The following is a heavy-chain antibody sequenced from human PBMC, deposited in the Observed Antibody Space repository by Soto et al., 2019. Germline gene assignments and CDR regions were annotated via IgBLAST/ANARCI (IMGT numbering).Heavy chain of an antibody. CDR3: AREDSIIIPAVSDF. V-gene: IGHV3-21*01. J-gene: IGHJ4*02. Sequence: LRLSCTVSGFAFNNYGINWVRQAPGKGLEWVSSISKSDYTYYSDSVKGRFTISRDNAKNSVSLQMNTLRVEDTAVYYCAREDSIIIPAVSDFWGQGTLVTVSS. CDR2: ISKSDYT. D-gene: IGHD2-2*01. CDR1: GFAFNNYG.